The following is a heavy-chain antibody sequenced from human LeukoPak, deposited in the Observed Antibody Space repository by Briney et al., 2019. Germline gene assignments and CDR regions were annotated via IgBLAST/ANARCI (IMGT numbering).Heavy chain of an antibody. J-gene: IGHJ4*02. CDR1: GYTFTGYY. D-gene: IGHD3-22*01. V-gene: IGHV1-2*06. Sequence: ASVKVSCKASGYTFTGYYMHWVRQAPGQGLEWMGRINPNSGGTNYAQKFRGRVTMTRDTSISTAYMELSRLRSDDTAVYCCARASYDSSGYRVFDYWGQGTLVTVSS. CDR2: INPNSGGT. CDR3: ARASYDSSGYRVFDY.